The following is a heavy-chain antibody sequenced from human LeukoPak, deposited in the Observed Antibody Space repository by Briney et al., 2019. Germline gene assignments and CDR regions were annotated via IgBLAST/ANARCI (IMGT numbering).Heavy chain of an antibody. CDR2: IYYSGST. J-gene: IGHJ4*02. CDR1: GGSISSCY. CDR3: ARARGYYDSSGYYDY. Sequence: PSETLSLTCTVSGGSISSCYWSWIRQPPGKGLEWIGYIYYSGSTNYNPSLKSRVTISVDTSKNQFSLKLSSVTAADTAVYYCARARGYYDSSGYYDYWGQGTLVTVSS. D-gene: IGHD3-22*01. V-gene: IGHV4-59*01.